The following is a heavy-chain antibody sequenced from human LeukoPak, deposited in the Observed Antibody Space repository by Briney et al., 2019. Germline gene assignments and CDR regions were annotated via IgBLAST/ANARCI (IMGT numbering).Heavy chain of an antibody. CDR1: GYTFTGYY. CDR2: INPNSGGT. J-gene: IGHJ3*02. CDR3: ARDRGPYPGAFDI. V-gene: IGHV1-2*02. Sequence: ASVKVSCKASGYTFTGYYMHWVRQAPGQGLEWMGWINPNSGGTNYAQKFQGRVTMTRDTSISTAYMELSRLRSDDTAMYYCARDRGPYPGAFDIWGQGTMVTVSS.